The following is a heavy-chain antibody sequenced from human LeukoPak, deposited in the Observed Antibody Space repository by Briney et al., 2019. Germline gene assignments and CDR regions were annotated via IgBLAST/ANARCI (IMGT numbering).Heavy chain of an antibody. J-gene: IGHJ5*02. Sequence: GGSLRLSCVGSGFTFSNYCVHWVRQAPGEGLVWVSRINVEGSRTDYADSVRGRFTISRDNVKNTLYLQMNSLTAEDTAVYYCVRSMSGRNDLWGQGTLVTVSS. D-gene: IGHD3-3*01. CDR1: GFTFSNYC. CDR2: INVEGSRT. V-gene: IGHV3-74*01. CDR3: VRSMSGRNDL.